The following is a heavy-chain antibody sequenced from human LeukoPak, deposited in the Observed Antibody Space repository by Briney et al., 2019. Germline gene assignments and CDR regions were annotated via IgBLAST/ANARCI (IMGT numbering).Heavy chain of an antibody. Sequence: SETLSLTCAVSGYSISSGYYWGWIRQPPGKGPEWIGSIYHSGSTYYNPSLKSRVTISVDTSKNQFSLRLSSVTAADTAVYYCARLPLHSYFDYWGQGTLVTVSS. CDR1: GYSISSGYY. CDR2: IYHSGST. J-gene: IGHJ4*02. V-gene: IGHV4-38-2*01. CDR3: ARLPLHSYFDY.